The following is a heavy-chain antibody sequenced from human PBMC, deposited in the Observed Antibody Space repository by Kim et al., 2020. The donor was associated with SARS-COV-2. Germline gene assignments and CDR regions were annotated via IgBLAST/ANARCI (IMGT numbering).Heavy chain of an antibody. CDR1: GDSVSGNNTT. D-gene: IGHD6-19*01. J-gene: IGHJ4*02. V-gene: IGHV6-1*01. Sequence: SQTLSLTCAISGDSVSGNNTTWNWIRQSPSRGLEWLARTYYRSTWSNAYAVSVKSRITNNPDTSKNQFSLHLTSVTPEDTGVYYCARGGGFNTGWAFDYWGQGTLVTVPS. CDR2: TYYRSTWSN. CDR3: ARGGGFNTGWAFDY.